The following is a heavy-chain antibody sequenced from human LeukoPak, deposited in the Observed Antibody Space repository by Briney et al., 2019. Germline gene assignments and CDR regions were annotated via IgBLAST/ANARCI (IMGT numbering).Heavy chain of an antibody. J-gene: IGHJ3*02. CDR2: ISGSGGST. D-gene: IGHD3-22*01. V-gene: IGHV3-23*01. CDR3: ARDYYYDSSGYSPAHAFDI. CDR1: GFTFSSYA. Sequence: GGSLRLSCAASGFTFSSYAMSWVRQAPGKGLEWVSAISGSGGSTYYADSVKGRFTTSRDNSKNTLYLQMNSLRAEDTAVYYCARDYYYDSSGYSPAHAFDIWGQGTMVTVSS.